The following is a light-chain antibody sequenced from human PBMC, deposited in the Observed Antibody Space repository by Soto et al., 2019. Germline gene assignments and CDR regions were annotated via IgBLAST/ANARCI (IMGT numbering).Light chain of an antibody. CDR2: DVS. CDR3: QQYHRYST. V-gene: IGKV1-5*01. J-gene: IGKJ1*01. Sequence: DIQMTQAPSTPSASVGDRVTSTCRASQNINAWLAWYQQKPGKAPKLLIYDVSTLHSGVPSRFSGSASGTEFTLTISNLESDDFATYYCQQYHRYSTFGQGTKVDIK. CDR1: QNINAW.